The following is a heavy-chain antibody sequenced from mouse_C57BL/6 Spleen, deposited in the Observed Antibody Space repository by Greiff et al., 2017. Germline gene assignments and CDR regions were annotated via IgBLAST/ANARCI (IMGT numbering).Heavy chain of an antibody. CDR2: IYPGDGDT. CDR3: AREGGTTVGNWYVGV. J-gene: IGHJ1*03. D-gene: IGHD1-1*01. CDR1: GYAFSSYW. V-gene: IGHV1-80*01. Sequence: QVQLKQSGAELVKPGASVKISCKASGYAFSSYWMNWVKQRPGKGLEWIGQIYPGDGDTNYNGKFKGKATLTADKSSSTAYMQLSGLTSEDSAVYFCAREGGTTVGNWYVGVWGTGTTVTVAS.